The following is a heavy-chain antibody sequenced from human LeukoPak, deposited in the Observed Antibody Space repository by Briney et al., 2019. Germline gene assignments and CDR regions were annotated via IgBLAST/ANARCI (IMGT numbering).Heavy chain of an antibody. CDR2: ISSNGGST. CDR1: GFTFSSYA. Sequence: GGSLRLSCAASGFTFSSYAMHWVRQAPGKGLEYGSAISSNGGSTYYANSVKGRFTISRDNSKNTLYLQMGSLRAEDMAVYYCARADDSTQGAFDIWGQGTMVTVSS. D-gene: IGHD3-22*01. V-gene: IGHV3-64*01. CDR3: ARADDSTQGAFDI. J-gene: IGHJ3*02.